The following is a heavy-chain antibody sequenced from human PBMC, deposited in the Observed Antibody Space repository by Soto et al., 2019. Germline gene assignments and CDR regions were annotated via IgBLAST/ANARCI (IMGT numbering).Heavy chain of an antibody. CDR3: ARDSPPDCINGVCYSHKSFQH. CDR1: GYTFTSYG. D-gene: IGHD2-8*01. CDR2: ISTYNGNT. V-gene: IGHV1-18*01. J-gene: IGHJ1*01. Sequence: GASVKVSCKAFGYTFTSYGVSWVRQAPGQGLEWMGWISTYNGNTDYAQKFQGRVTMTTDTSTNTAYMELRSLRSDDTAVYYCARDSPPDCINGVCYSHKSFQHWG.